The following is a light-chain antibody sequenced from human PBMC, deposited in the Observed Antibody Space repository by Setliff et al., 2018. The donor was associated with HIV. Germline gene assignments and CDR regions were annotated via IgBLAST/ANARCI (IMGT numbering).Light chain of an antibody. V-gene: IGLV2-14*03. J-gene: IGLJ1*01. CDR2: DVS. CDR3: TSYTSSAIYV. Sequence: QSALAQPASVSGSPGQSITISCTGTSSDVDTYNYVSWYQQHPGKAPKLMIYDVSKRPSGVSDRFSGSKSGNTASLTISGLQAEDEADYYCTSYTSSAIYVFATGTKVT. CDR1: SSDVDTYNY.